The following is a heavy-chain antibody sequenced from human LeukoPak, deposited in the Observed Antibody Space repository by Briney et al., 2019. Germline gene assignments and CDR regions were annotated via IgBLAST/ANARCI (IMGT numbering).Heavy chain of an antibody. D-gene: IGHD3-3*01. Sequence: PGGSLRLSCAASRFAFSNYVMNWVRQPPGKGLEWVSSIAASGGATYYADSMKGRFTISRDNSKNTLYLQMTSLKAEDTAVYYCAKRGSDFRALEYCGQGTLVTVSS. CDR1: RFAFSNYV. J-gene: IGHJ4*02. CDR3: AKRGSDFRALEY. CDR2: IAASGGAT. V-gene: IGHV3-23*01.